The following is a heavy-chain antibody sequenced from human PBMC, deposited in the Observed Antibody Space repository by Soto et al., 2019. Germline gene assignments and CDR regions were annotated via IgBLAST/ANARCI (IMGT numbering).Heavy chain of an antibody. V-gene: IGHV3-66*01. CDR3: TGSVGGGFDY. Sequence: EVQLVESGGGLVQPGGSLRLSCAASGFTVSSNYMSWVRQAPGKGLEWVSVVYIGGNTYYAESVEDRFTISRDNFQNMLYLQVNSPRGEDAAVYYCTGSVGGGFDYWGQGTLVTVSS. J-gene: IGHJ4*02. D-gene: IGHD3-16*01. CDR1: GFTVSSNY. CDR2: VYIGGNT.